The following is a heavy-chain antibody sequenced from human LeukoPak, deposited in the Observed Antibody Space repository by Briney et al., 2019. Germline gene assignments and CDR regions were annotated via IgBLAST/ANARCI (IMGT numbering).Heavy chain of an antibody. CDR2: IYYSGST. CDR1: GGSMSSYY. V-gene: IGHV4-59*08. D-gene: IGHD3-3*01. J-gene: IGHJ2*01. CDR3: ARIRRPHWYLDL. Sequence: SETLSLTCTVFGGSMSSYYWTWIRQPPGKGLELVGFIYYSGSTKYNPSLKSRVTISAATSKTQFSLRLSYATAADTAVYYCARIRRPHWYLDLWGRGTLVTVSS.